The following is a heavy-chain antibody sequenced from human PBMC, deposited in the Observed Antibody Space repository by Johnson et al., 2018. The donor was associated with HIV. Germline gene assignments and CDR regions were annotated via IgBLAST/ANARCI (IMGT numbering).Heavy chain of an antibody. Sequence: VQLVESGGGVVRPGGSLRLSCAASGFTVSSNYMSWVRQAPGKGLEWVSVIYSGGSTYYADSVKGRFTISRDNSKNTLYLQMNSLRAEDTAVYYCARGDDSSAWYQGTFDIWGQGTMVTVSS. CDR1: GFTVSSNY. J-gene: IGHJ3*02. V-gene: IGHV3-66*01. CDR2: IYSGGST. CDR3: ARGDDSSAWYQGTFDI. D-gene: IGHD3-22*01.